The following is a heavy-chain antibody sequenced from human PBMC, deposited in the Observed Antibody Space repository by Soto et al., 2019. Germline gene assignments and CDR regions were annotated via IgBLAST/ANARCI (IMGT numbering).Heavy chain of an antibody. CDR2: ISAYNGNT. CDR1: GYTFTNYG. D-gene: IGHD1-26*01. Sequence: ASVKVSCKASGYTFTNYGIIWVRQAPGQGPEWMGWISAYNGNTNYAQKLQGRVTMTTNTSTSTAYMELRSLRSDDTAVYYCAILVGATIDFHYWGQGTLVTVSS. J-gene: IGHJ4*02. CDR3: AILVGATIDFHY. V-gene: IGHV1-18*01.